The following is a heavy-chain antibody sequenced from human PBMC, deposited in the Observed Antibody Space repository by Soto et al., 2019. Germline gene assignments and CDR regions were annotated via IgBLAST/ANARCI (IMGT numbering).Heavy chain of an antibody. J-gene: IGHJ4*02. CDR2: ISAYNGNT. CDR3: ARFGRAQSQYYDILTGYYEYYFDY. Sequence: VASVKVSCKASGYTFTSYGISWVRQAPGQGLEWMGWISAYNGNTNYAQKLQGRVTMTTDTSTSTAYMELRSLRSDDTAVYYCARFGRAQSQYYDILTGYYEYYFDYWGQGTLVTVSS. CDR1: GYTFTSYG. V-gene: IGHV1-18*01. D-gene: IGHD3-9*01.